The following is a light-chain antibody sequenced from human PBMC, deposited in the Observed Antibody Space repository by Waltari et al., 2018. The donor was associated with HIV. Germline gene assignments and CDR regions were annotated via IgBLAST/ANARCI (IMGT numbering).Light chain of an antibody. J-gene: IGKJ1*01. CDR2: AAS. V-gene: IGKV1-39*01. CDR3: QQSYSTLRT. Sequence: DVQMTQSPYSLSASVGDRVNITCRASRDIGTYLNWYQQKPGHAPKLLVYAASRLQSGVPERFTGSGDGTDFTLTITSLQSEDSATYYCQQSYSTLRTFDQGTKL. CDR1: RDIGTY.